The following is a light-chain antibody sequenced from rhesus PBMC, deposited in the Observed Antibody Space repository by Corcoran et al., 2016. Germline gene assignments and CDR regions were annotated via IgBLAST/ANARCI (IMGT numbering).Light chain of an antibody. J-gene: IGKJ2*01. V-gene: IGKV1S14*01. CDR3: QQHNSSPYS. Sequence: DIQMTQSPSSLSASVGDTVTITCRASQDIDNYLAWYQQKQGKAPKPLMFYASNLESGVPSRFSGTGSGTDFILTISSLQPEDFASYYCQQHNSSPYSFGQGTKVGIK. CDR1: QDIDNY. CDR2: YAS.